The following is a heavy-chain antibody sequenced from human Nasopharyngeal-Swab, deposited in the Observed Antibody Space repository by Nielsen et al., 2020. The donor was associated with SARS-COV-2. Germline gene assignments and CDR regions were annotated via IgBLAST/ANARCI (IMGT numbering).Heavy chain of an antibody. J-gene: IGHJ4*02. CDR1: GYTFTGYY. Sequence: ASVKVSCKASGYTFTGYYMHWVRQAPGQGLEWMGWINPNSGGTNYAQKFQGWVTMTRDTSTSTVYMELSSLRSEDTAVYYCARDERGSSWVKQGYYFDYWGQGTLVTVSS. CDR2: INPNSGGT. CDR3: ARDERGSSWVKQGYYFDY. D-gene: IGHD6-13*01. V-gene: IGHV1-2*04.